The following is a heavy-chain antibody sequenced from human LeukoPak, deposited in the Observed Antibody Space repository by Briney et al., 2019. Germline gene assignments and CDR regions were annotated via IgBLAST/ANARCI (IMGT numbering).Heavy chain of an antibody. CDR1: GGSFSGYY. Sequence: SETLSLTCAVYGGSFSGYYWSWIRQPPGKGLEWIGKINHSGSTNYNPSLKSRVTISVDTSKNQFSLKLSSVTAADTAVYYCAREYSSSYRVFFAATAYFDYWGQGTLVTVSS. CDR3: AREYSSSYRVFFAATAYFDY. J-gene: IGHJ4*02. V-gene: IGHV4-34*01. D-gene: IGHD6-6*01. CDR2: INHSGST.